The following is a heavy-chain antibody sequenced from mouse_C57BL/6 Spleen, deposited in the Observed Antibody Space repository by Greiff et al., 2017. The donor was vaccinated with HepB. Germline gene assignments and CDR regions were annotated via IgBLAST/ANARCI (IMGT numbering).Heavy chain of an antibody. CDR3: TTSKAWFAY. V-gene: IGHV14-4*01. Sequence: EVMLVESGAELVRPGASVKLSCTASGFNIKDDYMHWVKQRPEQGLEWIGWIDPENGDTEYASKFQGKATITADTSSNTAYLQLSSLTSEDTAVDYCTTSKAWFAYWGQGTLVTVSA. D-gene: IGHD2-5*01. CDR1: GFNIKDDY. J-gene: IGHJ3*01. CDR2: IDPENGDT.